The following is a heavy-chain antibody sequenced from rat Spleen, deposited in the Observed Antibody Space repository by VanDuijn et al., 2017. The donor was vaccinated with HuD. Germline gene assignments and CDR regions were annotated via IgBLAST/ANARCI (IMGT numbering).Heavy chain of an antibody. D-gene: IGHD1-2*01. V-gene: IGHV2-45*01. CDR2: MWSDGNT. J-gene: IGHJ2*01. Sequence: QVQLKESGPGLVQPSQTLSLTCPVSGFSLTTYNVHWVRQPPGKGLEWMGVMWSDGNTDYNSALKSRLSISRDTSKNQVFLKMNSLQSEDTTTYYCARGGTYRGFDYWGQGVMVTVSS. CDR3: ARGGTYRGFDY. CDR1: GFSLTTYN.